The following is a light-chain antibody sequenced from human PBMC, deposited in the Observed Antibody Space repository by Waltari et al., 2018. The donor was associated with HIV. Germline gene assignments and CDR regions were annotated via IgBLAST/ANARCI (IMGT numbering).Light chain of an antibody. V-gene: IGLV2-14*01. CDR1: NSAVGGYGY. CDR3: SSYTATTAIL. Sequence: QSVLTQPASVSGSPGQSITISCTGTNSAVGGYGYVSWYQQHPGKAPKLLIYEFTHRPSGISSRFSGSKSGNTASMTISGLQAEDEADYYCSSYTATTAILFGGGTKVTVL. CDR2: EFT. J-gene: IGLJ3*02.